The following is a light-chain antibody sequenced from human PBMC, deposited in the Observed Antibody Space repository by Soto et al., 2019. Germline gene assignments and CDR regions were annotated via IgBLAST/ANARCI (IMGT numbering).Light chain of an antibody. Sequence: ALTQPASVSASPGQSITVSCIGTSSDIGASNYVSWYQQHPGKAPKLIISEVSNRPSGVSNRFSGSKSGSKASLTISGLQAEDEADYYCTSYTTSTTWVFGGGTKLTVL. CDR3: TSYTTSTTWV. CDR1: SSDIGASNY. CDR2: EVS. V-gene: IGLV2-14*01. J-gene: IGLJ3*02.